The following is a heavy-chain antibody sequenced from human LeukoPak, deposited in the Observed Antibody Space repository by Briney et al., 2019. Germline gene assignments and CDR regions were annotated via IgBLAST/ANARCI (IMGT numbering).Heavy chain of an antibody. CDR1: GFTFSSYA. V-gene: IGHV3-23*01. CDR3: AKDNLNDYVWGSYRFPATHFDY. CDR2: ISGNGGST. J-gene: IGHJ4*02. Sequence: RAGGSLRLSCAASGFTFSSYAMSWVRQAPGKGLEWVSPISGNGGSTYYADSVKGRFTISRDNSKNTLYLQMNSLRAEDTAVYYCAKDNLNDYVWGSYRFPATHFDYWGQGTLVTVSS. D-gene: IGHD3-16*02.